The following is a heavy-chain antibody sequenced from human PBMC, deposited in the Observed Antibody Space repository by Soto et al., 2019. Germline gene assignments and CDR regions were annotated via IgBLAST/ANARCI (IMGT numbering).Heavy chain of an antibody. CDR2: ISATGGGT. CDR3: AKDRRAGGNSAFYFDF. J-gene: IGHJ4*02. D-gene: IGHD3-16*01. CDR1: GFKFSNYA. Sequence: PGGSLRLSCAASGFKFSNYAMSWVRQAPGKGLEWGALISATGGGTYYADSVKGRFTISRDNSHNTLYLQVHSLTAEDTAVYYCAKDRRAGGNSAFYFDFWGQGAQVTVSS. V-gene: IGHV3-23*01.